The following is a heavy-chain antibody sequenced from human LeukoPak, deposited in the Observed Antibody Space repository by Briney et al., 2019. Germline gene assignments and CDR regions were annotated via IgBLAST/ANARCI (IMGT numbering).Heavy chain of an antibody. V-gene: IGHV3-33*01. J-gene: IGHJ4*02. D-gene: IGHD1-1*01. Sequence: GRSLRLSCAASGFTFSSYGMHWVSQAPGKGLEWVATIWYDGSKKHYADSVKGRFTISRDNTKNTLYLEMNSLRAEDTAVYYCARAATGTTTGNYFDYWGQGTLVTVSS. CDR2: IWYDGSKK. CDR3: ARAATGTTTGNYFDY. CDR1: GFTFSSYG.